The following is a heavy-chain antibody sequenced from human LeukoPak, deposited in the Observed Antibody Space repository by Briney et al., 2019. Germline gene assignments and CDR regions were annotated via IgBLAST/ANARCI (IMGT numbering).Heavy chain of an antibody. D-gene: IGHD3-3*01. CDR3: ARVRSRVITIFGVVIPKWNWFDP. CDR1: GYTFTSYG. V-gene: IGHV1-18*01. J-gene: IGHJ5*02. CDR2: ISAYNGNT. Sequence: ASVKVSCTASGYTFTSYGISWVRQAPGQGLEWMGWISAYNGNTNYAQKLQGRVTMTTDTSTSTAYMELRSLRSDDTAVYYCARVRSRVITIFGVVIPKWNWFDPWGQGTLVTVSS.